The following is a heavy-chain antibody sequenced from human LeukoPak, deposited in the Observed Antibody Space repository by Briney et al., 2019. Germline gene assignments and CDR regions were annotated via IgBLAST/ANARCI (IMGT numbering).Heavy chain of an antibody. CDR3: ARQDYYGSGSYYAPSYY. CDR2: IYLGDSDT. Sequence: PGESLKISCKGSGYSFTSYWIAWVRQMPGKGLEWRGVIYLGDSDTRYSPSFQAQVTISADKSISTAHLQWSSLKASDTAMYYCARQDYYGSGSYYAPSYYWGQGTLVTVSS. CDR1: GYSFTSYW. V-gene: IGHV5-51*01. D-gene: IGHD3-10*01. J-gene: IGHJ4*02.